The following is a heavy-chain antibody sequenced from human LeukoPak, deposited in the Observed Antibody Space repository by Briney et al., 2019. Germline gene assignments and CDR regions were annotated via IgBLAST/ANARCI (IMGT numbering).Heavy chain of an antibody. J-gene: IGHJ4*02. V-gene: IGHV3-20*04. D-gene: IGHD6-19*01. CDR1: GSTFDDHG. CDR3: AMGDSSGWYFDY. CDR2: ISWNGGST. Sequence: GGSLRLSCAASGSTFDDHGMSWVRQVPWKGLEWVAGISWNGGSTGYGDSVRGRFTISKDNAKNSLFLQMNSLKGEDTALYYCAMGDSSGWYFDYWGQGTLVTVSS.